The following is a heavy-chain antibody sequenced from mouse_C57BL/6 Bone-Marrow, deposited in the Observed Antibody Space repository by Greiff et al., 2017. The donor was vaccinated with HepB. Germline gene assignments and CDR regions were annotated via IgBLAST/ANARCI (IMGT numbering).Heavy chain of an antibody. CDR3: TTIDGYYVGYFDY. V-gene: IGHV14-1*01. Sequence: VQLQQSGAELVRPGASVKLSCTASGFNIKDYYMHWVKQRPEQGLEWIGRIDPEDGDTEYAPKFQGKATMTADTSSNTAYLQLSSLTSENTADYYCTTIDGYYVGYFDYWGQGTTLTVSS. D-gene: IGHD2-3*01. CDR2: IDPEDGDT. CDR1: GFNIKDYY. J-gene: IGHJ2*01.